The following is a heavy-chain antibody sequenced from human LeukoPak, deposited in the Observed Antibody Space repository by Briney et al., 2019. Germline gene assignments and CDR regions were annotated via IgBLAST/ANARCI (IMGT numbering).Heavy chain of an antibody. CDR2: VYHTGSP. V-gene: IGHV4-38-2*02. CDR3: ARDGIVVAVYLDF. J-gene: IGHJ4*02. D-gene: IGHD2-21*01. CDR1: GYSISNDYY. Sequence: SETLSLTCIVSGYSISNDYYWGWVRQPPGKGLEWIGSVYHTGSPYYNPSLKSRVTISVDTSKNHLSLRLRSVTAADTAVYYCARDGIVVAVYLDFWGKGTLLTVSS.